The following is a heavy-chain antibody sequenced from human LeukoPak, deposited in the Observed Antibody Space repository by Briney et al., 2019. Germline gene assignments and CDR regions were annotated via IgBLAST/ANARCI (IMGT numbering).Heavy chain of an antibody. D-gene: IGHD1-26*01. J-gene: IGHJ5*02. CDR1: GYTFTSYY. V-gene: IGHV1-46*01. CDR2: INPSSGST. CDR3: ARGGSGSYTA. Sequence: ASVKVSCTASGYTFTSYYMHWVRQAPGQGLEWMGIINPSSGSTSYAEKVQGRVTMTRDKSTSTVYMELSSLRSEDTAVYYCARGGSGSYTAWGQGTLVSVSS.